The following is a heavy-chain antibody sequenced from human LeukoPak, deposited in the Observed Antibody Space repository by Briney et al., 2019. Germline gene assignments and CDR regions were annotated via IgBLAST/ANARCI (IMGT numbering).Heavy chain of an antibody. Sequence: SETLSLTCAVYGGSFSGYYWSWIRQPPGKGLEWIGEINHSGSTNYNPSLKSRVTISVDTSKNQFSLKLSSVTAADTAWYYCARGGLYDYVWGSYRYHFDYWGQGTLVTVSS. CDR2: INHSGST. D-gene: IGHD3-16*02. J-gene: IGHJ4*02. V-gene: IGHV4-34*01. CDR3: ARGGLYDYVWGSYRYHFDY. CDR1: GGSFSGYY.